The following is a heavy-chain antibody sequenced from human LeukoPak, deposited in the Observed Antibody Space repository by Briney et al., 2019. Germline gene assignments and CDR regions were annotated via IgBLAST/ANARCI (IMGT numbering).Heavy chain of an antibody. Sequence: PGRSLRLSCAASGFTFSSYGMHWVRQAPGKGLEWVAVISYDGSNKYYADSVKGRFTISRDNSKNTLYLQMNSLRAEDTAVYYCAKDQAALDYWGQGTLVTVSS. CDR1: GFTFSSYG. CDR3: AKDQAALDY. V-gene: IGHV3-30*18. D-gene: IGHD6-13*01. J-gene: IGHJ4*02. CDR2: ISYDGSNK.